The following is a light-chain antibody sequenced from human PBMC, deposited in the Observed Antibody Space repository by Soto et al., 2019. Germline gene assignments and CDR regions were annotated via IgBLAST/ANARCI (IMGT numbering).Light chain of an antibody. V-gene: IGKV3-15*01. Sequence: EIVMTQSPATLSVSPGERAVLSCRASQSVSGNLAWYQEKPGQAPRLLIYDVSTRATGVPARFSGSGSGTVFTLTINSLQSEDFAVYYCQQYNNWPRTFGQGTEVEIK. CDR1: QSVSGN. CDR3: QQYNNWPRT. CDR2: DVS. J-gene: IGKJ1*01.